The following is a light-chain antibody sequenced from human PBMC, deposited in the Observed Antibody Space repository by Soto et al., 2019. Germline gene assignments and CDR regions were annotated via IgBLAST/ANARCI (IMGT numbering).Light chain of an antibody. Sequence: QSVLTQPASVSGSPGQSITISCTGTGTDVGGYNYVSWYQQHPGKAPKLVMYDVTHRPSGVSSRFSGSRSAITASLTISGLQPEDEADYFCSSYTTISTLVFGTGTKVTVL. CDR1: GTDVGGYNY. CDR3: SSYTTISTLV. J-gene: IGLJ1*01. V-gene: IGLV2-14*01. CDR2: DVT.